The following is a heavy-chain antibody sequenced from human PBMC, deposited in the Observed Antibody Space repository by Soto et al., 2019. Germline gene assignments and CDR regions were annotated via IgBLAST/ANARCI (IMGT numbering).Heavy chain of an antibody. CDR2: IYWDDDK. Sequence: SGPTLVNPTQTLTLTCTFSGFSLSTSGVGVGWIRQPPGKALEWLALIYWDDDKRYSPSLKSRLTITKDTSKNQVVLTMTNMDPVDTATYYCAHRTYYDFWSGYYFPSGFDYWGQGTLVTVSS. J-gene: IGHJ4*02. CDR3: AHRTYYDFWSGYYFPSGFDY. CDR1: GFSLSTSGVG. D-gene: IGHD3-3*01. V-gene: IGHV2-5*02.